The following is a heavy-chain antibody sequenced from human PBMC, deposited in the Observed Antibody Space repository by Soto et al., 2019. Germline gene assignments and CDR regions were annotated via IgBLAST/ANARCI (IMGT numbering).Heavy chain of an antibody. D-gene: IGHD1-26*01. J-gene: IGHJ4*02. V-gene: IGHV1-58*01. CDR3: AEGRACSGSYYGRKRHLDY. CDR2: IVVGSGNT. CDR1: GFTFTSSA. Sequence: ASVKVSCKASGFTFTSSAVQWVRQARGQRLEWIGWIVVGSGNTNYAQKFQERVTITRDMSTSTAYMELSSLRSEDTAVDYCAEGRACSGSYYGRKRHLDYWGQGTRVTVSA.